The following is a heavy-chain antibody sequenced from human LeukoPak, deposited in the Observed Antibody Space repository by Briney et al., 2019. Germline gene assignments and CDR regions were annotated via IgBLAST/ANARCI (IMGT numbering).Heavy chain of an antibody. J-gene: IGHJ6*02. CDR1: GFTFSSYG. V-gene: IGHV3-30*03. CDR3: ARDEDIVVVPAAMDYYYGMDV. CDR2: ISYDGSNK. Sequence: GGSLRLSCAASGFTFSSYGMHWVRQAPGKGLEWVAVISYDGSNKYYADSVKGRFTISRDNSKNTLYLQMNSLRAEDTAVYYCARDEDIVVVPAAMDYYYGMDVWGQGTTVTVSS. D-gene: IGHD2-2*01.